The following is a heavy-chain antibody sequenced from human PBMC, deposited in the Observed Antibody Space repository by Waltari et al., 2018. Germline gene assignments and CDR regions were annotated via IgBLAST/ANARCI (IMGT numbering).Heavy chain of an antibody. D-gene: IGHD1-20*01. CDR1: GFTFQSHA. CDR3: AKPFYNWDDPLVS. Sequence: EVQLLESGGELVQAGGSLRLSCGVSGFTFQSHAINWVHLAPGTGLQWVAAISISGATFHADSVKGRFTISRDTSKYTVYLQMTSLRADDTAVYYCAKPFYNWDDPLVSWGQGTLVTVSS. V-gene: IGHV3-23*01. J-gene: IGHJ5*02. CDR2: ISISGAT.